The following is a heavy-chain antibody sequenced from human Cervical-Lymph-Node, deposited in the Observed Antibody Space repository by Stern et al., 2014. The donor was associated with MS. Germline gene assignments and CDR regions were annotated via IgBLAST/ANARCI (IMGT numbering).Heavy chain of an antibody. CDR3: AREWIYEVSWFDS. J-gene: IGHJ5*01. D-gene: IGHD5/OR15-5a*01. V-gene: IGHV4-61*02. Sequence: QLQLQESGPGLVKPSQTLSLTCTVSGGSISSGSHYWSWIRQPAGKGLEWVGRIYSTESGVYTPSFKGRVTLSVEASKYKFPLELRSGTAADTAMYYCAREWIYEVSWFDSWGQGSLVIVSS. CDR1: GGSISSGSHY. CDR2: IYSTESG.